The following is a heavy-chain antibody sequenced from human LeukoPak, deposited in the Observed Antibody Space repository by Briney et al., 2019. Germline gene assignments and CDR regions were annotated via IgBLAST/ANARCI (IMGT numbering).Heavy chain of an antibody. V-gene: IGHV4-4*07. CDR3: ARVTDSLDY. Sequence: PSETLSLTCIVSGGSISDFYWSWVRQSAGKGLEYIGRIYSSGSTNYNPSLKSRVAMSVDTSKNQFSLNLRSLTAAVTAVYYCARVTDSLDYWGQGTLVTVSS. J-gene: IGHJ4*02. D-gene: IGHD4-11*01. CDR2: IYSSGST. CDR1: GGSISDFY.